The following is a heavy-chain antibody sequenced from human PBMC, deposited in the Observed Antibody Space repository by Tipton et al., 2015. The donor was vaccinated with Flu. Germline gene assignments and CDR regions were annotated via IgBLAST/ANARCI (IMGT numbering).Heavy chain of an antibody. Sequence: SLRLSCSASGFIFSSHIMYWVRQAPGKGLEWVSSISSSGTYINYMDSVKGRFTISRDNANNSLHLQMNSLRDEDTAVYYCASSIAGPLSYYYGMDVWGQGTTVTVS. CDR3: ASSIAGPLSYYYGMDV. CDR2: ISSSGTYI. D-gene: IGHD6-6*01. CDR1: GFIFSSHI. J-gene: IGHJ6*02. V-gene: IGHV3-21*01.